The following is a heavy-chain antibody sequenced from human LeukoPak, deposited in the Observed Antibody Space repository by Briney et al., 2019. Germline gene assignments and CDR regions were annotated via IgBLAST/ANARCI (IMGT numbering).Heavy chain of an antibody. CDR1: GFTFSSYG. V-gene: IGHV4-38-2*01. Sequence: GSLRLSCAASGFTFSSYGMSWVRQPPGKGLEWIGSIYYSGSTYYNPSLKSRVTISVDTSKNQFSLKLSSVTAADTAVYYCARIAREMATILFDYWGQGTLVTVSS. D-gene: IGHD5-24*01. J-gene: IGHJ4*02. CDR3: ARIAREMATILFDY. CDR2: IYYSGST.